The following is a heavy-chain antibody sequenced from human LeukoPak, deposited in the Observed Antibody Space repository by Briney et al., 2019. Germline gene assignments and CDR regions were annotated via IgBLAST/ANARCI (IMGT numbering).Heavy chain of an antibody. J-gene: IGHJ5*02. D-gene: IGHD3-3*01. CDR1: GFTFSSYE. V-gene: IGHV3-64D*09. CDR2: ISSNGGST. Sequence: GGSLRLSCAASGFTFSSYEMNWVRQAPGKGLEYVSAISSNGGSTYYADSVKGRFTISRDNSKNTPYLQMSSVRAEDTAVYYCVKWGSFDFWNGPGNWFDPWGQGTLVTVSS. CDR3: VKWGSFDFWNGPGNWFDP.